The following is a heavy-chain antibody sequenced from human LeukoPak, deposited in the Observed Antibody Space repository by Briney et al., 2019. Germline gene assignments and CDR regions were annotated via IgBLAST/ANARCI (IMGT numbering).Heavy chain of an antibody. CDR3: ARGWGAARLYFDY. CDR2: IYYSGST. J-gene: IGHJ4*02. D-gene: IGHD6-6*01. V-gene: IGHV4-59*11. Sequence: SETLSLICTVSGGSISSHYWSWIRQPPGKGLEWIGYIYYSGSTNYNPSLKSRVTISVGTSKNQFSLKLSSVTAADTAVYYCARGWGAARLYFDYWGQGTLVTVSS. CDR1: GGSISSHY.